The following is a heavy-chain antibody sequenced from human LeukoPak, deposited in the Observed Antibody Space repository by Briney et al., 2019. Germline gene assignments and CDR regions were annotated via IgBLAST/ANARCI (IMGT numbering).Heavy chain of an antibody. V-gene: IGHV3-30*18. CDR3: AKDGGRYSGSLGD. CDR2: ISYDGSSK. CDR1: GFTFSSYG. D-gene: IGHD1-26*01. Sequence: GGSLRLSCAASGFTFSSYGMHWVRQAPGKGLEWVAVISYDGSSKFYADSVQGRFTISRDNSKNTLYLQMNSLRAEDTAVYYCAKDGGRYSGSLGDWGQGTLVTVSS. J-gene: IGHJ4*02.